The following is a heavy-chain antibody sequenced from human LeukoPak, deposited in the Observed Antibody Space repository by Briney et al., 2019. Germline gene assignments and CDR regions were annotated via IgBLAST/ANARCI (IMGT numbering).Heavy chain of an antibody. J-gene: IGHJ4*02. CDR3: TRDHRDDWNPGYYFDY. D-gene: IGHD1-1*01. V-gene: IGHV3-49*04. Sequence: PGGSLRLSCAVSGFAFCDFAMNWVRQAPGQGLEWVGFIKTKVYGGTTEYAASVKGRFTISRDDSKAIAYLQMNDLKTEDTAVYYCTRDHRDDWNPGYYFDYWGQGTLVTVSS. CDR1: GFAFCDFA. CDR2: IKTKVYGGTT.